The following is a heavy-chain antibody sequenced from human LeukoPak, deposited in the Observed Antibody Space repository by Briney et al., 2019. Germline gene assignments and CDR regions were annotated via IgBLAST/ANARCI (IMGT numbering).Heavy chain of an antibody. D-gene: IGHD2-8*02. J-gene: IGHJ4*02. CDR1: GDSISIDY. Sequence: PSETLSLICIVSGDSISIDYWSWIRQPSGKGLEWIGNINYIGNSNYNPSLKSRVTLSIDTSKNQVSLNLRSVTAADTAIYYCARLDCTADTCYNYWAQGTLVTVSS. CDR3: ARLDCTADTCYNY. V-gene: IGHV4-59*08. CDR2: INYIGNS.